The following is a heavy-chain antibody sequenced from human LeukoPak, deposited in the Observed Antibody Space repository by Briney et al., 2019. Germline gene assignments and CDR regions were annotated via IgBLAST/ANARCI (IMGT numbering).Heavy chain of an antibody. V-gene: IGHV3-66*01. CDR2: IYTGGST. CDR3: ARGGYSGSGNYFDY. Sequence: AGGSLRLSCAVSGFIVSSNYMTWGRQAPGKGLEWVSVIYTGGSTYYADSVKGRFTISGDNSKNTLYLQMNSLRAEDTAVYYCARGGYSGSGNYFDYWGQGTLVTVSS. CDR1: GFIVSSNY. D-gene: IGHD3-10*01. J-gene: IGHJ4*02.